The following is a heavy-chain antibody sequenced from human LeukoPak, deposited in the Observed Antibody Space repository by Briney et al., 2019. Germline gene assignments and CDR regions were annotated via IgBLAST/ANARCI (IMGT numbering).Heavy chain of an antibody. CDR3: ARSNIWSNRRGYFDY. Sequence: KPSETLSLTCAVYGGSFSGYYWSWIRQPPGKGLEWIGEINHSGSTNYNPSLKSRVTISVDTSKNQFSLKLSSVTAADTAVYYCARSNIWSNRRGYFDYWGQGTLVTVSS. J-gene: IGHJ4*02. V-gene: IGHV4-34*01. CDR1: GGSFSGYY. CDR2: INHSGST. D-gene: IGHD2-8*02.